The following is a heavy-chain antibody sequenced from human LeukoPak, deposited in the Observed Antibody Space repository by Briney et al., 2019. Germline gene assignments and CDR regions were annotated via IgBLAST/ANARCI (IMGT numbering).Heavy chain of an antibody. CDR3: AKKDTAMVNDAFDI. D-gene: IGHD5-18*01. V-gene: IGHV3-48*01. CDR2: ISSSSSTI. J-gene: IGHJ3*02. Sequence: PGGSLRLPCAASGFTFSSYSMNWVRQAPGKGLEWVSYISSSSSTIYYADSVKGRFTISRDNAKNSLYLQMNSLRAEDTAVYYCAKKDTAMVNDAFDIWGQGTMVTVSS. CDR1: GFTFSSYS.